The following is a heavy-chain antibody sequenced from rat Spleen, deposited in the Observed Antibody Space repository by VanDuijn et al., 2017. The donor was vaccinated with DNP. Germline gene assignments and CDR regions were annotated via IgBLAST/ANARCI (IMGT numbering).Heavy chain of an antibody. CDR2: ISTSGGST. V-gene: IGHV5-46*01. CDR1: GFTFSSFP. J-gene: IGHJ2*01. CDR3: ARGHYGGYSDYFDY. Sequence: EVQLVESGGGLVQPGRSMKLSCAASGFTFSSFPMAWVRQAPTKGLEWVATISTSGGSTYYRDSVKGRFTISRDNAKSTLYLQMNSLRSEDTATYYCARGHYGGYSDYFDYWGQGVMVTVSS. D-gene: IGHD1-11*01.